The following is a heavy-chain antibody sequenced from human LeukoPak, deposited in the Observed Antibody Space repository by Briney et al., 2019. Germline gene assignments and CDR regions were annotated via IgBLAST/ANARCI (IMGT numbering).Heavy chain of an antibody. Sequence: GGSLRLSCAASGFTFSNYWMSWVRQAPGKGLEWVAHINQDGSEKYYVDSVKGRFTISRDNAKNSLYLQMNSLRAEDTAVYYCARDAGDRGGFDYWGQGTLVTVSS. J-gene: IGHJ4*02. CDR2: INQDGSEK. D-gene: IGHD7-27*01. CDR1: GFTFSNYW. CDR3: ARDAGDRGGFDY. V-gene: IGHV3-7*01.